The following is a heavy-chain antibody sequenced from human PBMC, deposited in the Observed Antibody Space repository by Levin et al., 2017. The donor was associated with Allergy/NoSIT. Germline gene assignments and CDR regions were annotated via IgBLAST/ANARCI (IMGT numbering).Heavy chain of an antibody. CDR2: ISWNSDFI. D-gene: IGHD2-2*01. J-gene: IGHJ3*02. V-gene: IGHV3-9*01. Sequence: SLKISCAASGFTFGDYAMHWVRQAPGKGLEWVSDISWNSDFIGYADSVKGRFTVSRDNTRNALYLEMNSLRAEDTALYYCAKDRTSTPDALDIWGQGTMVIVFS. CDR1: GFTFGDYA. CDR3: AKDRTSTPDALDI.